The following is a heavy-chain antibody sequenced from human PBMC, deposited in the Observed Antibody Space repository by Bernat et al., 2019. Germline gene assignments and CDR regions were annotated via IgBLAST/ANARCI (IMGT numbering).Heavy chain of an antibody. CDR1: GFTFSSYG. CDR3: AKEYYYGSGSYPYWYFDL. V-gene: IGHV3-30*18. J-gene: IGHJ2*01. D-gene: IGHD3-10*01. Sequence: QVQLVESGVGVVQPGRSLRLSCAASGFTFSSYGMHWVRQAPGNGLELVAVISYDGSNKYSADSVKGRFTISRDNSKNTLYLQMNSLRAEDTAVYYCAKEYYYGSGSYPYWYFDLWGRGTLVTVSS. CDR2: ISYDGSNK.